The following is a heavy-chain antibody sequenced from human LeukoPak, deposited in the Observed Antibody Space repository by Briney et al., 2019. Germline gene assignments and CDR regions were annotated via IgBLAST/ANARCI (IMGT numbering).Heavy chain of an antibody. CDR3: ARLKGGELLRFDY. D-gene: IGHD1-26*01. Sequence: GESLKISCEGSGYSFTSYLIGWVRPMPGKGLEWMGIIYPGDSGTRYSPSFKGQVTISAAKSISTAYLQWSSLKDSDTAMYYCARLKGGELLRFDYWGQGTLVTVSS. J-gene: IGHJ4*02. CDR1: GYSFTSYL. CDR2: IYPGDSGT. V-gene: IGHV5-51*01.